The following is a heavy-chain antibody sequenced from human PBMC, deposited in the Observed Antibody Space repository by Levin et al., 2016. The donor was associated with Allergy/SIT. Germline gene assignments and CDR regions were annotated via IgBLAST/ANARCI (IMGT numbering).Heavy chain of an antibody. CDR2: INAGNGNT. Sequence: ASVKVSCKASGYTFTSYVMHWVRQAPGQRLEWMGWINAGNGNTKYSQKFQGRVTISRDTSASTAYMELSSLRSEDTAVYYCARGGSGWSSNTFDYWGQGTLVTVSS. CDR1: GYTFTSYV. CDR3: ARGGSGWSSNTFDY. V-gene: IGHV1-3*01. J-gene: IGHJ4*02. D-gene: IGHD6-19*01.